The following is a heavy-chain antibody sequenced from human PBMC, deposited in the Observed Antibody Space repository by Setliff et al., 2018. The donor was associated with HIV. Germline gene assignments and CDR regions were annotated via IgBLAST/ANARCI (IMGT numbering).Heavy chain of an antibody. CDR2: IGPSGSST. CDR1: GYAFTAYQ. CDR3: ARDHIAARSVDY. Sequence: SVKVSCKTFGYAFTAYQMHWLRQAPGQGLEWMGLIGPSGSSTTYAQDFQGRVTMSRDTSTNTVYMELSSLRSEDTAVYYCARDHIAARSVDYWGQGTLVTVS. D-gene: IGHD6-6*01. V-gene: IGHV1-46*01. J-gene: IGHJ4*02.